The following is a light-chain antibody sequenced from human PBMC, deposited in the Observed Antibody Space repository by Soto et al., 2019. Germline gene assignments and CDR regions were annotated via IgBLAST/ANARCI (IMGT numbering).Light chain of an antibody. Sequence: EIVVTQSPATLSLSPGDRATLSCRTSQSVNSYFAWYQQKPGQAPRLLIYDTSSRDSDIPARFSGSGSGADFSLTISSLEPEDFAVYYCQQRSNWPPAWTFGQGTRVEI. V-gene: IGKV3-11*01. CDR3: QQRSNWPPAWT. J-gene: IGKJ1*01. CDR2: DTS. CDR1: QSVNSY.